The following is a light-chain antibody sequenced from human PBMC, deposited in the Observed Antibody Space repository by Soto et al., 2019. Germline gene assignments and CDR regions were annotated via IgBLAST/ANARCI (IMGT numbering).Light chain of an antibody. V-gene: IGKV3-11*01. Sequence: IVLTQSPATLSLSPGERATLSCRASQSISSHLSWYQQKPGQAPRLLMYDASNRATGILARFSDSGSGTDFTLTISSLEPEDFAVYYCQQRSNWPLTFGGGNKVEIK. CDR3: QQRSNWPLT. CDR1: QSISSH. CDR2: DAS. J-gene: IGKJ4*01.